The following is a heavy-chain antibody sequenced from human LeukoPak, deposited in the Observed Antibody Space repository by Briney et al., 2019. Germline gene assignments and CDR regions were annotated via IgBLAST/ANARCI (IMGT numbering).Heavy chain of an antibody. D-gene: IGHD2-2*01. CDR2: ISSSSSYI. CDR3: ARERALYCSSTSCYIFDY. CDR1: GFTFSSYS. J-gene: IGHJ4*02. Sequence: GGSLGLSCAASGFTFSSYSMNWVRQAPGKGLEWVSSISSSSSYIYYADSVKGRFTISRDNAKNSLYLQMNSLRAEDTAVYYCARERALYCSSTSCYIFDYWGQGTLVIVSS. V-gene: IGHV3-21*01.